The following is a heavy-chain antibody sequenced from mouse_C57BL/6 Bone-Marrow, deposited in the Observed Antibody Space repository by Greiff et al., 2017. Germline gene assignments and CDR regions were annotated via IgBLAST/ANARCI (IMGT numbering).Heavy chain of an antibody. CDR2: IDPSDSYT. CDR3: GRVGYFDY. CDR1: GYTFTSYW. J-gene: IGHJ2*01. V-gene: IGHV1-59*01. Sequence: QVQLQQPGAELVRPGTSVKLSCKASGYTFTSYWMHWVKQRPGQGLEWIGVIDPSDSYTNYNQKFKGKATLTVDTSSSTAYMQLSSLTSEDSAVYYCGRVGYFDYWGQGTTLTVSS.